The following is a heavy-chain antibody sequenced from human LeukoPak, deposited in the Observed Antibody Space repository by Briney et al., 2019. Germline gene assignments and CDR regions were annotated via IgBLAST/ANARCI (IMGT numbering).Heavy chain of an antibody. J-gene: IGHJ6*03. V-gene: IGHV4-39*01. CDR3: ARLRDYYYNYMDV. CDR2: IYYSGST. CDR1: GGSFSSSSYY. Sequence: SETLSLTCTVSGGSFSSSSYYWGWIRQPPGKGLEWIGSIYYSGSTYYNPSLKSRVTISVDTSKIQISLKLNSVTAADTAVYYCARLRDYYYNYMDVWGKGTTVTISS.